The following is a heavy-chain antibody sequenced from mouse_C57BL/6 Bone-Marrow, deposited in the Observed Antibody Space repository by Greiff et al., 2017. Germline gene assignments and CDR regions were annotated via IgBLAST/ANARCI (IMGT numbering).Heavy chain of an antibody. V-gene: IGHV14-2*01. Sequence: VHVKQSGAELVKPGASVKLSCTASGFNIKDYYMHWVKQRTEQGLEWIGRIDPEDGETKYAPKFQGKATITADTSSNTAYLQLSSLTSEDTAVYYCARSSYDPEVYFDYWGQGTTLTVSS. CDR1: GFNIKDYY. J-gene: IGHJ2*01. D-gene: IGHD2-12*01. CDR3: ARSSYDPEVYFDY. CDR2: IDPEDGET.